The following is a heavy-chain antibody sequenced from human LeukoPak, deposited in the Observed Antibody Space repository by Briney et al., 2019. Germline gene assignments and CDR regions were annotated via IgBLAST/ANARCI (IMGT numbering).Heavy chain of an antibody. J-gene: IGHJ4*02. V-gene: IGHV3-7*01. D-gene: IGHD3-3*01. CDR1: GFTFSSYW. CDR3: AGGPGFLIDC. Sequence: GGSLRLSCAASGFTFSSYWMSWVRQAPGKGLEWVANIKQDGCEKHYVDSVKGRLTISRDNAKILLYLQMNSLRVEDTAVYYCAGGPGFLIDCWGQGTLVTVSS. CDR2: IKQDGCEK.